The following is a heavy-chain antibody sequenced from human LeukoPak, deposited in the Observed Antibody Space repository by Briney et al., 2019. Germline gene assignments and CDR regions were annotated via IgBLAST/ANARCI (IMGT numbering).Heavy chain of an antibody. Sequence: SETLSLTCTVSGGSISSYYWSWIRQPPGKGLEWIGYIYYSGSTNYNPSLKSRVTISVDTSKNQFSLKLSSVTAADTALYYCTRGNYYYMDVWGKGTTVTISS. CDR2: IYYSGST. CDR1: GGSISSYY. CDR3: TRGNYYYMDV. J-gene: IGHJ6*03. V-gene: IGHV4-59*08.